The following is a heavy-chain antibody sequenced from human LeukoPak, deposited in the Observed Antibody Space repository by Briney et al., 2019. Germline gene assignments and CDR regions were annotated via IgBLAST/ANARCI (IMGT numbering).Heavy chain of an antibody. V-gene: IGHV3-23*01. J-gene: IGHJ6*03. D-gene: IGHD2-2*02. CDR3: AKDAIPHYYYYMDV. Sequence: GGSLRLSCGASGFTFSSYAMVWVRQAPGKGLEWVSGISDSGGSRHYADSVKGRFTISRDNSKNTLYLQVNSLRAEDTAVYYCAKDAIPHYYYYMDVWGTGTTVTVSS. CDR2: ISDSGGSR. CDR1: GFTFSSYA.